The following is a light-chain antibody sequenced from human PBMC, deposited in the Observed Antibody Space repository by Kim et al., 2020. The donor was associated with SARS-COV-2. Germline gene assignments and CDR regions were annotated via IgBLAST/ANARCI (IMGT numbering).Light chain of an antibody. J-gene: IGKJ5*01. CDR1: KGISSY. CDR3: QQSYSTLIT. CDR2: AAS. Sequence: ASVGDRVTITSRARKGISSYLNWHQQKPGKAPKLLIYAASSLQSGVPSRFSGSGSGTDFTLTISSLQPEDFATYYCQQSYSTLITFGQGTRVEIK. V-gene: IGKV1-39*01.